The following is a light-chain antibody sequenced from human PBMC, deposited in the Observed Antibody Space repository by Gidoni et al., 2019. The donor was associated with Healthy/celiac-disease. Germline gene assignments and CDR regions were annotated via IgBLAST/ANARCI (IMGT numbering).Light chain of an antibody. CDR2: QDN. CDR3: QAWDSSTAVV. CDR1: KLGDKY. Sequence: SYELTQPPSVFVSPGQTASITCSGDKLGDKYACWYQQKPGQSPVLVIYQDNKRPSGIPERFSGSNSGNTATLTISGTQAIDEADYYCQAWDSSTAVVFGGGTKLTVL. V-gene: IGLV3-1*01. J-gene: IGLJ2*01.